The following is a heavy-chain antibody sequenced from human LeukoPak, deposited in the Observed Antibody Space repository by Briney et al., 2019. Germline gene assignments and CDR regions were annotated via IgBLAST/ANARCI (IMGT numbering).Heavy chain of an antibody. V-gene: IGHV3-66*01. CDR1: GFTVSSNY. J-gene: IGHJ4*02. CDR3: AREPVGATTKYDY. D-gene: IGHD1-26*01. CDR2: IYSGGST. Sequence: GGSLRLSCAASGFTVSSNYMSWVRQAPGKGLEWVSVIYSGGSTYYADSVKGRFTISRDNSKNTLYLQMNSLRAEDTAVYYCAREPVGATTKYDYWGQGTLVTVSS.